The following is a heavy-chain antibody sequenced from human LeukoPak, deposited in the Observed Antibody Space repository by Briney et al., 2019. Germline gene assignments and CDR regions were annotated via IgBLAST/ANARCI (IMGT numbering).Heavy chain of an antibody. Sequence: ASVKVSCKASGYTFTGYQIHWVRQAPGQGPQWMGWINPNTGATNYAQEFQGRVTMTRDTSIGTAYMELSRLRSDDTAVCYCARDYHGSGSYSTDYWGQGTLVTVSS. J-gene: IGHJ4*02. CDR1: GYTFTGYQ. D-gene: IGHD3-10*01. V-gene: IGHV1-2*02. CDR2: INPNTGAT. CDR3: ARDYHGSGSYSTDY.